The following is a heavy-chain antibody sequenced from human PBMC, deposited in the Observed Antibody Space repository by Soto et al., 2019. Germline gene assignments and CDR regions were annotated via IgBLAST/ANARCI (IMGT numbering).Heavy chain of an antibody. Sequence: SDTLSLTCAVSGYVITNGYHWGWIRQPPGKELEWIGTISNSGDTYYNPSLKSRVTISIDTAKNHLSLILSSVTAADTATYYCTRIYCTTTSCFINGMDVWGQGTTV. CDR2: ISNSGDT. CDR1: GYVITNGYH. J-gene: IGHJ6*02. CDR3: TRIYCTTTSCFINGMDV. V-gene: IGHV4-38-2*01. D-gene: IGHD2-2*01.